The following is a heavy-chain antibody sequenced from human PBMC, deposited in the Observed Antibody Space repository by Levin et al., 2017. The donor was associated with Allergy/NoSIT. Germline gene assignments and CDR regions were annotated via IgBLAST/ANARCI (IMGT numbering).Heavy chain of an antibody. CDR2: VHTSGSA. CDR3: AWGNIRGRTYTVWFDP. CDR1: GGSTSNYY. Sequence: SETLSLTCTVSGGSTSNYYGSWIRQPAGGGLEWIGRVHTSGSADYNPSLKSRVTMSIDTSRNRFSLRLTSVTAADTAVYYCAWGNIRGRTYTVWFDPWGQGTLVTVPS. D-gene: IGHD2/OR15-2a*01. V-gene: IGHV4-4*07. J-gene: IGHJ5*02.